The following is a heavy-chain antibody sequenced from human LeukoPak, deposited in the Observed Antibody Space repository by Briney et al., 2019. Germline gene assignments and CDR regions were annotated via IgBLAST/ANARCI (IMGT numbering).Heavy chain of an antibody. CDR1: GFTFSSYI. D-gene: IGHD5-18*01. J-gene: IGHJ4*02. Sequence: GGSLRLFCAASGFTFSSYIMNWVRQAPGKGLEWVSGISGSGDSTYYADSVKGRFTISRDNSKNTLSLQMNSLRAEDTAVYYCAKGTVMVKGYFDYWGQGTLVTVSS. V-gene: IGHV3-23*01. CDR3: AKGTVMVKGYFDY. CDR2: ISGSGDST.